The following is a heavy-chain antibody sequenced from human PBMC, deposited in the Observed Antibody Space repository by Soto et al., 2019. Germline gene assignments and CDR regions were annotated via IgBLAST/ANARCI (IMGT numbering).Heavy chain of an antibody. V-gene: IGHV3-9*01. Sequence: GGSLRLSCVASGFTFDDYAMHWVRQSPGKGLEWVSGISWNSGSIGYADSVKGRFTISRDNAKNSLYLQMNSLRAEDTALYYCALSTVTKIDAFDIWCQGTMVNVSS. CDR1: GFTFDDYA. CDR2: ISWNSGSI. CDR3: ALSTVTKIDAFDI. D-gene: IGHD4-17*01. J-gene: IGHJ3*02.